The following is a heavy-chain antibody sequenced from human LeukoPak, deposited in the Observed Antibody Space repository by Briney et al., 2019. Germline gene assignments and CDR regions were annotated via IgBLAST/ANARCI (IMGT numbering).Heavy chain of an antibody. J-gene: IGHJ4*02. CDR1: GESLNYYY. V-gene: IGHV4-34*12. CDR2: VFDGKTT. CDR3: TSGAWATRLHS. Sequence: SETLSLTCAVYGESLNYYYWSWIRQSPEKGLEWIGEVFDGKTTNYNPSLKSRVTISAVTSSNQFSLNLKSVTAADTAVYYCTSGAWATRLHSWAQGTLVIVSS. D-gene: IGHD5-24*01.